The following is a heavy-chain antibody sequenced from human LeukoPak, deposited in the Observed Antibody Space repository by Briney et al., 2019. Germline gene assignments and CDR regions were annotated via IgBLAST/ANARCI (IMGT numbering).Heavy chain of an antibody. CDR1: GFTFSTYG. Sequence: GRSLRLSCAASGFTFSTYGMNWVRQAPGKGLEWVAYITGSSSTINYADSVKGRFTISRDNAKNSLYLQMNSLRDEDTAVYYCARGITAAPRSAFDIWGQGTKVTVTS. CDR2: ITGSSSTI. D-gene: IGHD6-25*01. J-gene: IGHJ3*02. CDR3: ARGITAAPRSAFDI. V-gene: IGHV3-48*02.